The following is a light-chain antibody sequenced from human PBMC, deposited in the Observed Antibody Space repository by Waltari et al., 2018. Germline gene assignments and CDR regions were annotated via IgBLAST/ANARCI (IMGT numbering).Light chain of an antibody. J-gene: IGLJ3*02. CDR3: CSYAGTNNLGV. CDR1: SSDVGGYDH. Sequence: QSALTQPPSASGSPGQSVTISCTGTSSDVGGYDHVSWYQQHPGKRPKLMVYGVTKRHSGVPYRFSGSKSGNTASLTVSGLQAEDEADYYCCSYAGTNNLGVFGGGTKLTVL. CDR2: GVT. V-gene: IGLV2-8*01.